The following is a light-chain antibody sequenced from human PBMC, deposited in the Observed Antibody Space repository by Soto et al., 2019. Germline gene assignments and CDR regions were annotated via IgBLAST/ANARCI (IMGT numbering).Light chain of an antibody. CDR1: SSNIGSGYD. J-gene: IGLJ1*01. CDR2: GHS. CDR3: QSYDSSLSAYV. V-gene: IGLV1-40*01. Sequence: QSVPTQPPSVSGAPGQRVTISCTGSSSNIGSGYDVNWYQQVPGTAPKLLIYGHSNRPSGVPGRFSGSKSGTSASLAITGLQAEDEADYYCQSYDSSLSAYVFGTGTQLTVL.